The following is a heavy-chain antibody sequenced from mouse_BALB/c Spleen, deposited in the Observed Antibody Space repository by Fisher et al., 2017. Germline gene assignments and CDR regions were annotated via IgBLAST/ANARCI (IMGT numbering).Heavy chain of an antibody. CDR3: ARGITTVVEAMGY. D-gene: IGHD1-1*01. Sequence: GKFKGKATLTVDKSSSTAYMQLSRLTSEDSAVYFCARGITTVVEAMGYWGQGTSVTVSS. V-gene: IGHV1-84*02. J-gene: IGHJ4*01.